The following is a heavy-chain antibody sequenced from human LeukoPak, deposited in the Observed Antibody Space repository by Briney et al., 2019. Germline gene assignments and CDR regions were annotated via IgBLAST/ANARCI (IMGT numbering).Heavy chain of an antibody. CDR1: GGSISSSSYY. D-gene: IGHD3-22*01. CDR2: IYYSGST. J-gene: IGHJ4*02. CDR3: ARGGYYLNPFDY. V-gene: IGHV4-39*07. Sequence: PSETLSLTCTVSGGSISSSSYYWGWIRQPPGKGLEWIGSIYYSGSTYYNPSLKSRVTISVDTSKNQFSLKLSSVTAADTAVYYCARGGYYLNPFDYWGQGTLVTVSS.